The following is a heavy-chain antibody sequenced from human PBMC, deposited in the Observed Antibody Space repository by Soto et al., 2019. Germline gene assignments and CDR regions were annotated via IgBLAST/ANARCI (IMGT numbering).Heavy chain of an antibody. J-gene: IGHJ4*02. CDR1: GFSLSSIGMG. CDR3: ARLTLGVYDSGRLWEKFDY. D-gene: IGHD5-12*01. V-gene: IGHV2-5*02. CDR2: IYWDDDK. Sequence: QITVKESGLTLVKPTETLTLTCTFSGFSLSSIGMGVGWIRQPPGKALEWLALIYWDDDKRYSPPLSSRLTITKDPSKNEVDRTMTNMDPVDTAPYYCARLTLGVYDSGRLWEKFDYWGQGTLVTVSS.